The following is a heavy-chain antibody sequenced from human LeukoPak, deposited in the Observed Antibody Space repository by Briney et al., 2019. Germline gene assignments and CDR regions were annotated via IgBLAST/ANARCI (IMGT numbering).Heavy chain of an antibody. J-gene: IGHJ6*02. CDR3: ARDLIRGRGMDV. CDR2: IYSGDST. V-gene: IGHV3-53*01. Sequence: AGGSLRLSCAASGFTLSSNYMSWVRQAPGKGLAWVSVIYSGDSTYHAEAVKGRFTISRDNAENTLYLQMNSLRAEDTAVYYCARDLIRGRGMDVWGQETTVSVSS. D-gene: IGHD3-10*01. CDR1: GFTLSSNY.